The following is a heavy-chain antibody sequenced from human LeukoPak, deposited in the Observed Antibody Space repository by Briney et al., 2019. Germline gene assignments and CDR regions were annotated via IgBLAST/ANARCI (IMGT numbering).Heavy chain of an antibody. CDR1: GFTVSSNY. D-gene: IGHD4-23*01. J-gene: IGHJ4*02. CDR3: ARGPNSYYFDY. V-gene: IGHV3-66*01. CDR2: IYSGGST. Sequence: GGSLRLSCAASGFTVSSNYMSWVRQAPGKGLEWVSVIYSGGSTYYADSVKGRFTISRDNSKNTLYLQMNSLRAEDTAVYYRARGPNSYYFDYWGQGTLVTVSS.